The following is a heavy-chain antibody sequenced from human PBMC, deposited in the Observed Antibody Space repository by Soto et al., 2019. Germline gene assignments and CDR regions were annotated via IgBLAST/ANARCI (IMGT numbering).Heavy chain of an antibody. J-gene: IGHJ4*02. V-gene: IGHV1-69*13. CDR1: GGTFSSYA. D-gene: IGHD3-22*01. CDR3: ARAIFGSGYYLYYFDY. CDR2: IIPIFGTA. Sequence: ASVKVSCKASGGTFSSYAISWVRQAPGQGLEWMGGIIPIFGTANYAQKFQGRVTITADESTSTAYMELSSLRSEDTAVYYCARAIFGSGYYLYYFDYWGQGTLVTVSS.